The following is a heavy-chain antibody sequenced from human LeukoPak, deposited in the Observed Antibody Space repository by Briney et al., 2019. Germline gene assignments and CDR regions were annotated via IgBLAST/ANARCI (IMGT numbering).Heavy chain of an antibody. CDR1: GFTFSSYA. D-gene: IGHD3-10*01. CDR2: ISGSGGST. CDR3: ARDGGQLLWFGEALDY. Sequence: PGGSLRLSCAASGFTFSSYAMSWVRQAPGKGLEWVSAISGSGGSTYYADSVKGRFTISRDNSKNTLYLQMNSLRAEDTAVYYCARDGGQLLWFGEALDYWGQGTLVTVSS. V-gene: IGHV3-23*01. J-gene: IGHJ4*02.